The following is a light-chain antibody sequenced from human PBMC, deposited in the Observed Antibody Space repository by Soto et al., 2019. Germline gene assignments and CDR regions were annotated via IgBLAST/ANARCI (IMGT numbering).Light chain of an antibody. J-gene: IGKJ2*01. V-gene: IGKV3-20*01. CDR1: QSVSSNY. CDR2: GAS. CDR3: QQYGSLPYT. Sequence: ENVLTQSPGTLSLSPGERATLSCRASQSVSSNYLSWYQQKPGQAPRLLIYGASSRATGIPDRFSGSGSGTDFILTISRLEPEDLAVYFCQQYGSLPYTFGQETKLEIK.